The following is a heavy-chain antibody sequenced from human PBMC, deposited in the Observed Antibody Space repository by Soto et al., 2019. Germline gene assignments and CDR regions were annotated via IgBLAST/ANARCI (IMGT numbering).Heavy chain of an antibody. CDR1: GFTFSNYW. CDR2: INRDGTTS. Sequence: EMQLVESGGGLVQPGGSLRLSCAASGFTFSNYWMHWVRQAPGKGLVWISRINRDGTTSEYADSVKGRFTISRDNAKNVVYLQMNSLRAEDTAIYYCVRLLDVDYGGQGTLVTVSS. J-gene: IGHJ4*02. V-gene: IGHV3-74*03. D-gene: IGHD3-10*01. CDR3: VRLLDVDY.